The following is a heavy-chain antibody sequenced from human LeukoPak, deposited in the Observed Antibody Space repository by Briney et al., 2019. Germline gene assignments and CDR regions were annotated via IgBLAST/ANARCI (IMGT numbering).Heavy chain of an antibody. CDR2: IYYSGGT. CDR3: ARLTMVRYYYYYYGKDV. J-gene: IGHJ6*02. V-gene: IGHV4-39*01. Sequence: SETLSLTCPVSGGSISSSSYYWGWLRQPPGKGLEWIGSIYYSGGTYYNPSLKSRVTISVDTSKNQFSLKLSSVTAADTAVYYCARLTMVRYYYYYYGKDVWGQGTTVTVSS. D-gene: IGHD3-10*01. CDR1: GGSISSSSYY.